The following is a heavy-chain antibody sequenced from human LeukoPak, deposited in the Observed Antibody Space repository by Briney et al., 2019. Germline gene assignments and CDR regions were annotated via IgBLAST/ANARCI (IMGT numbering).Heavy chain of an antibody. V-gene: IGHV6-1*01. CDR1: GDSVSSDNTA. CDR3: ASGWALNF. Sequence: SQTLSLTCAISGDSVSSDNTAWNWIRQSPSRGLEWLGRTYYRSNRSQWFNDYAVSEKGRITINPDTSKNQFSLLLNSVTPDDTALYYCASGWALNFWGQGTRVIVSS. CDR2: TYYRSNRSQWFN. J-gene: IGHJ4*02. D-gene: IGHD6-19*01.